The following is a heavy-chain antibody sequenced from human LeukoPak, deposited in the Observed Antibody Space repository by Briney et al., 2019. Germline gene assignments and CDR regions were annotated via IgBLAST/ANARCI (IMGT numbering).Heavy chain of an antibody. Sequence: SDTLSLTCAVSGYSISSSNWWGWIRQPPGKGLEWIGYIYYSGSTYYNTSLKSRVTMSVDTSKNQFSLKLSSVTAVDTAVYYCAATYLSSTSWEAMDVWGKGTTVIVSS. CDR3: AATYLSSTSWEAMDV. CDR2: IYYSGST. V-gene: IGHV4-28*01. J-gene: IGHJ6*04. CDR1: GYSISSSNW. D-gene: IGHD2-2*01.